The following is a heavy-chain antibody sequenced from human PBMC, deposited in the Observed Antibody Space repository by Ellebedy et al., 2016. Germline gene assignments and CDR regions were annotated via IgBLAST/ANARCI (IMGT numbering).Heavy chain of an antibody. CDR1: GFTFSSYW. CDR3: ARGPRMAIDY. J-gene: IGHJ4*02. CDR2: INQDGTEK. D-gene: IGHD5-24*01. V-gene: IGHV3-7*01. Sequence: GESLKISCTASGFTFSSYWMSWVRQAPGKGLEWVAHINQDGTEKYYVDSVKGRFTISRDNAKNSLYLQMNSLRAEDTAVYYCARGPRMAIDYWGQGTLVTVSS.